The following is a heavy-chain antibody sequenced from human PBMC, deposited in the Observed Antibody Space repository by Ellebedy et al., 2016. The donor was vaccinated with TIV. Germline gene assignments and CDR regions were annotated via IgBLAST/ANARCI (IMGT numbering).Heavy chain of an antibody. V-gene: IGHV3-7*01. J-gene: IGHJ4*02. Sequence: GGSLRLSXAASGFTFSSYWMHWVRQAPGKGLEWVANINQDGSEIHYVDSVKGRFTISRDNAENSLYLQMNSLRAEDTAVYYCARDKIVGATYFDYWGQGTLVTVSS. CDR1: GFTFSSYW. CDR3: ARDKIVGATYFDY. CDR2: INQDGSEI. D-gene: IGHD1-26*01.